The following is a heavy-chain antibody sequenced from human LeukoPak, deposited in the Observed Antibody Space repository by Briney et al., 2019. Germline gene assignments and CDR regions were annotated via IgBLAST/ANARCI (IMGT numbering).Heavy chain of an antibody. J-gene: IGHJ4*02. V-gene: IGHV1-58*02. D-gene: IGHD3-16*01. Sequence: ASVKVSCKASGYTFTGYYMHWVRQAPGQGLEWIGWIVVGSGNTNYAQKFQERVTITRDMSTSTAYMELSSLRSEDTAVYYCAAGTVNDYVWGSSPLEYTSYDYWGQGTLVTVSS. CDR2: IVVGSGNT. CDR3: AAGTVNDYVWGSSPLEYTSYDY. CDR1: GYTFTGYY.